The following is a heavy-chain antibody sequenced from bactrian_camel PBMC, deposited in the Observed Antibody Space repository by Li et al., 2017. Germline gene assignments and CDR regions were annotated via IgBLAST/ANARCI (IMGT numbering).Heavy chain of an antibody. D-gene: IGHD2*01. CDR3: AAPGKGGRLCTYCSGRNCRG. Sequence: HVQLVESGGGSVQAGGSLRLSCAFSGRTASSNCMGWFRQAPGKEREGVTSMQAIGGSTYYADSVKGRFTISKDNAKNTLYLQMNSLKPEDTAMYYCAAPGKGGRLCTYCSGRNCRGWGQGTQVTVS. CDR1: GRTASSNC. CDR2: MQAIGGST. V-gene: IGHV3S58*01. J-gene: IGHJ4*01.